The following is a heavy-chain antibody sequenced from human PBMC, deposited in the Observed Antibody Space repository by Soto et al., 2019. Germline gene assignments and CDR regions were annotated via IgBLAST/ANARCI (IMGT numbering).Heavy chain of an antibody. CDR1: GFTFSNAW. CDR2: IKSKTDGGTT. CDR3: TTGSPPLWFGERDY. J-gene: IGHJ4*02. D-gene: IGHD3-10*01. Sequence: GGSLRLSCAASGFTFSNAWMSWVRQAPGKGLEWVGRIKSKTDGGTTDYAAPVKGRFTISRDDSKNTLYLQMNSLKTEDTAVYYCTTGSPPLWFGERDYWGQGTLVTVSS. V-gene: IGHV3-15*01.